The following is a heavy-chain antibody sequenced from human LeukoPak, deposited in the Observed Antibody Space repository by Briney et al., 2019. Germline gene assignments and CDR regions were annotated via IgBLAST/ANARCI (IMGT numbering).Heavy chain of an antibody. CDR3: AREKMSGYDRFSGDYFDY. V-gene: IGHV4-61*02. CDR2: IYTSGST. D-gene: IGHD5-12*01. Sequence: SETLSLTCTVSGGSISSGSYYWSWIRQPAGKGLEWIGRIYTSGSTNYNPSLKSRVTIPVDTSKTQFSLKLSSVTAADTAVYYCAREKMSGYDRFSGDYFDYWGQGTLVTVSS. CDR1: GGSISSGSYY. J-gene: IGHJ4*02.